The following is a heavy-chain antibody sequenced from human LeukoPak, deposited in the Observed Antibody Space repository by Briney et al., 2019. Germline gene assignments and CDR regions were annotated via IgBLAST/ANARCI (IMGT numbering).Heavy chain of an antibody. Sequence: GESLRISCKGSGYSFTSYWISWVRQMPGKGLEWMERIEPSDSYTNYSPSFQGHVTISADKSISTAYLQWSSLKASDTAMYYCARLPRDYCSGGSCYSKGDYWGQGTLVTVSS. CDR2: IEPSDSYT. CDR1: GYSFTSYW. V-gene: IGHV5-10-1*01. J-gene: IGHJ4*02. D-gene: IGHD2-15*01. CDR3: ARLPRDYCSGGSCYSKGDY.